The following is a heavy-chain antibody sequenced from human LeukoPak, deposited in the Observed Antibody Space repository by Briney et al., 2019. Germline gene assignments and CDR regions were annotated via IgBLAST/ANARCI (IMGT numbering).Heavy chain of an antibody. CDR1: GFTFSSYG. J-gene: IGHJ4*02. V-gene: IGHV3-30*03. CDR3: VPSFSGSFV. CDR2: ISDDGSDK. D-gene: IGHD3-10*01. Sequence: PGGSLRLSCAASGFTFSSYGMNWVRQAPGKGLEWVAVISDDGSDKYYGDSVQRRFTISRDDSENTLFLEMKSLRAEDTAVYYCVPSFSGSFVWGQGTPVTVSS.